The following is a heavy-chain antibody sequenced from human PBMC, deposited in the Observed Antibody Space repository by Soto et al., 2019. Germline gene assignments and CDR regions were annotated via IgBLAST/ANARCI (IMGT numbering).Heavy chain of an antibody. CDR3: TRHPSDYDVWSGYYRSYYGMDG. CDR2: IRSKANSYAT. Sequence: PGGSLRLSCAASGFTFSGPAMHWVRQASGKGLEWVGRIRSKANSYATAYAASVKGRFTISRDDSKNTAYLQMNSLKTEDTAVYYCTRHPSDYDVWSGYYRSYYGMDGWGQGNTVTFSS. D-gene: IGHD3-3*01. V-gene: IGHV3-73*01. CDR1: GFTFSGPA. J-gene: IGHJ6*02.